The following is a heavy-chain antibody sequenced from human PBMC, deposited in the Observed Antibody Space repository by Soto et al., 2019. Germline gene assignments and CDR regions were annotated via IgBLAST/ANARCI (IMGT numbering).Heavy chain of an antibody. D-gene: IGHD3-22*01. V-gene: IGHV1-18*01. J-gene: IGHJ4*02. CDR2: FSAYDGDT. CDR1: GYTFTSYG. Sequence: ASVKVSCKASGYTFTSYGISWVRQAPGQGLEWMGGFSAYDGDTIYAQKFQGRVTMTEDTSTDTAYMELSSLRSEDTAVYYCATEGYDSSGYSPFDYWGQGTLVTVSS. CDR3: ATEGYDSSGYSPFDY.